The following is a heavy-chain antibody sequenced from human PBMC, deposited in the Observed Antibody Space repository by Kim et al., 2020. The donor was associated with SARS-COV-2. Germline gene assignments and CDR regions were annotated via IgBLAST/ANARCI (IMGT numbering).Heavy chain of an antibody. CDR3: ARGLSPPLGFGESYYLDY. V-gene: IGHV4-34*01. Sequence: SETLSLTCAVYEGSFSDYYRGWIHQHPGTGLHWIGEMNHSGSTTYTPYAKGRDRISAHTTKNLFSLKLSPWTPANTAVYYCARGLSPPLGFGESYYLDY. D-gene: IGHD3-10*01. CDR1: EGSFSDYY. CDR2: MNHSGST. J-gene: IGHJ4*01.